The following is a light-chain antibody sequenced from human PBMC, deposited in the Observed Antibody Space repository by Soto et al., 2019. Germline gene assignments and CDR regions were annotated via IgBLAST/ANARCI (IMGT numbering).Light chain of an antibody. V-gene: IGKV3-15*01. CDR1: QSVSSN. CDR2: STS. Sequence: EIVMTQSPATLSVSPGERATLSCRASQSVSSNLAWYQQKPGQAPRLLIYSTSTRATGIPARFSGSGSGTDFSLTISSLQSEDFAVYYCQKYNKWPLTFGGGTKVEIK. CDR3: QKYNKWPLT. J-gene: IGKJ4*01.